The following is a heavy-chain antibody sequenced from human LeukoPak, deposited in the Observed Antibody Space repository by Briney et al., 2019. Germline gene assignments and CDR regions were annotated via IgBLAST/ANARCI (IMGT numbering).Heavy chain of an antibody. CDR1: GFTFSSYW. V-gene: IGHV3-7*01. Sequence: GGSLRLSCAASGFTFSSYWISWVRQAPGKGLEWVANIKQDGSEKYYVDPVKGRFTISRDNAKNSLYLQMNSLRAEDTAVYYCARDCGDYVFPYYFDYWGQGTLVTVSS. D-gene: IGHD4-17*01. J-gene: IGHJ4*02. CDR3: ARDCGDYVFPYYFDY. CDR2: IKQDGSEK.